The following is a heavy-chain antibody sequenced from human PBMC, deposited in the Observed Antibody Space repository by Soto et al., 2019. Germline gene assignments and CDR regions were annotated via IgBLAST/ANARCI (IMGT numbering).Heavy chain of an antibody. CDR3: ARDLWGVPAAWDGYYYGMDV. CDR1: GYTFTSYG. V-gene: IGHV1-18*01. J-gene: IGHJ6*02. D-gene: IGHD2-2*01. Sequence: QVQLVQSGAEVKKPGASVKVSCKASGYTFTSYGISWVRQAPGQGLEWMGWISAYNGNTNYAQKLQGRVTMTTDTSTSTAYMELRSLISDDTAVYYCARDLWGVPAAWDGYYYGMDVWGQGTTVTVS. CDR2: ISAYNGNT.